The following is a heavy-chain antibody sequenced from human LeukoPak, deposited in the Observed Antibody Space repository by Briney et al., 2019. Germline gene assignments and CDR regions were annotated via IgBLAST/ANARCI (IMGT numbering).Heavy chain of an antibody. J-gene: IGHJ4*02. CDR2: ISYDGSNK. D-gene: IGHD6-19*01. Sequence: GGSLRLSCAASGFTFSDYYMSWIRQAPGKGLEWVAVISYDGSNKYYADSVKGRFTISRDNSKNTLYLQMNSLRAEDTAVYYCARDVGEQWLASGDYWGQGTLVTVSS. V-gene: IGHV3-30-3*01. CDR1: GFTFSDYY. CDR3: ARDVGEQWLASGDY.